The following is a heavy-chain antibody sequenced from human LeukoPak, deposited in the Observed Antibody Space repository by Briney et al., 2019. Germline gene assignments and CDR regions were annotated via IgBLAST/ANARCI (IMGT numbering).Heavy chain of an antibody. Sequence: GGAPGLSFGASGFTLDDYGMRWVRQAPRKGLGVGSGIYWNGGSTGYADSVKGRFTISRDNAKNSLYLQMNSLRAEDTALYYCARVRVGATNKGEFDYWGQGTLVTVSS. V-gene: IGHV3-20*03. CDR3: ARVRVGATNKGEFDY. CDR1: GFTLDDYG. CDR2: IYWNGGST. J-gene: IGHJ4*02. D-gene: IGHD1-26*01.